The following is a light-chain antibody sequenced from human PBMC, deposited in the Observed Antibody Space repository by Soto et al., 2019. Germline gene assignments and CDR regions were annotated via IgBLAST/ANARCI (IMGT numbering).Light chain of an antibody. CDR1: QSVSSSY. Sequence: EIVMTQSPATLSVSPGERATLSCRASQSVSSSYLAWYQQKPGQAPRLIIYGASSRATGIPGRFSGSGSGTDFTLTISRLEPEDFAVYYCQQYGRSPFTFGPGTKVDIK. CDR2: GAS. J-gene: IGKJ3*01. V-gene: IGKV3-20*01. CDR3: QQYGRSPFT.